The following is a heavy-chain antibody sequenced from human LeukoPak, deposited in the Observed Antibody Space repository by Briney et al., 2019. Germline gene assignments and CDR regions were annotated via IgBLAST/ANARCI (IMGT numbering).Heavy chain of an antibody. CDR2: INHSGST. CDR3: ARRSPSIAARKRAFDI. CDR1: GASFRGYY. J-gene: IGHJ3*02. Sequence: SETLSLTCAVYGASFRGYYWSWIRQPPGKGLEWSGEINHSGSTDYNPSLKSRVTTSVDTSKNQFSLKLSSVTAADTAVYYCARRSPSIAARKRAFDIWGQGTMVTVSS. D-gene: IGHD6-6*01. V-gene: IGHV4-34*01.